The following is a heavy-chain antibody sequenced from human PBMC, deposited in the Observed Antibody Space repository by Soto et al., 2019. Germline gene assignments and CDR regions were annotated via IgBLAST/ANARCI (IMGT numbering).Heavy chain of an antibody. Sequence: PSETLSLTCTVSGGSISSYYWSWIRQPPGKGLEWIGYIYYSGSTNYNPSLKSRVTISVDTSKNQFSLKLSSVTAADTAVYYCARLPYGDSFDYWGQGTLVTVSS. V-gene: IGHV4-59*08. D-gene: IGHD4-17*01. CDR2: IYYSGST. J-gene: IGHJ4*02. CDR1: GGSISSYY. CDR3: ARLPYGDSFDY.